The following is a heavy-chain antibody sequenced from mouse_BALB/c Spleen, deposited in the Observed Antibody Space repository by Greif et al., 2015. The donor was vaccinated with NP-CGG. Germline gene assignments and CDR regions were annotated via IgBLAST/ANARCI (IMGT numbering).Heavy chain of an antibody. V-gene: IGHV1S81*02. D-gene: IGHD3-1*01. CDR3: TRSGYYAMDY. J-gene: IGHJ4*01. CDR2: INPSNGGT. Sequence: VQLQQSGAELVKPGASVKLSCKASGYTFTSYYMYWVKQRPGQGLEWIGEINPSNGGTNFNEKFKSKATLTVDESSSTAYMQLSSLTSEDSAVYYCTRSGYYAMDYWGQGTSVTVSS. CDR1: GYTFTSYY.